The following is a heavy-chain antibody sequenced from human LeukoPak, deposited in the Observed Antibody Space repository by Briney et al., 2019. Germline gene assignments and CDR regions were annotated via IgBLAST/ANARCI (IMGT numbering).Heavy chain of an antibody. CDR2: ISNSGSTI. CDR3: ARDPDRNHWYFDL. V-gene: IGHV3-48*03. CDR1: TFTFSSYE. D-gene: IGHD1-14*01. Sequence: GGSLRLSCAASTFTFSSYEMIWVRQAPGRGLEWVSYISNSGSTIYYADSVKGRFTISRDNAKNSLYLQMNSLRAEDTAVYYCARDPDRNHWYFDLWGRGTQVTVSS. J-gene: IGHJ2*01.